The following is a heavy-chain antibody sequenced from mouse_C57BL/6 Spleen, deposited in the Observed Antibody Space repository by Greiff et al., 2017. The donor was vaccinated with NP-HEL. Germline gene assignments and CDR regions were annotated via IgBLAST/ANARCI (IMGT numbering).Heavy chain of an antibody. V-gene: IGHV1-69*01. D-gene: IGHD1-1*01. CDR1: GYTFTSYW. CDR2: IDPSDSYT. J-gene: IGHJ4*01. CDR3: ARGITTVVAYYAMDY. Sequence: QVQLKQPGAELVMPGASVKLSCKASGYTFTSYWMHWVKQRPGQGLEWIGEIDPSDSYTNYNQKFKGKSTLTVDKSSSTAYMQLSSLTSEDSAVYYCARGITTVVAYYAMDYWGQGTSVTVSS.